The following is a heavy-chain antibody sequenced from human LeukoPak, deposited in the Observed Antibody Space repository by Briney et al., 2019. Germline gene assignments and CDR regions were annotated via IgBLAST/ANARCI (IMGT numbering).Heavy chain of an antibody. CDR2: ISAYNGNT. CDR3: ARVRIAAAGTSWFDP. Sequence: ASVKVSCKASGYTFTSYGIRWVRRAPGQGLEWLGLISAYNGNTNYAQKLQGRVTMTTDTSTSTAYMELRSLRSDDTAVYYCARVRIAAAGTSWFDPWGQGTLVTVSS. D-gene: IGHD6-13*01. J-gene: IGHJ5*02. V-gene: IGHV1-18*01. CDR1: GYTFTSYG.